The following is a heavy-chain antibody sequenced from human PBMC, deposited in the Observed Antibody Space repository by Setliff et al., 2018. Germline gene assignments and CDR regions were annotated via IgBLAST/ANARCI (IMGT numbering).Heavy chain of an antibody. J-gene: IGHJ6*03. Sequence: ASVKVSCKASGYSFTLYAMHWMRQAPGQRLEWMGWMNIDNGKTEYSQEFQDRVTFTRDTFAETAYMELRSLTSDDTAVYYCARMSGFLYLDVWGNGTTVTVSS. CDR1: GYSFTLYA. V-gene: IGHV1-3*04. D-gene: IGHD3-3*01. CDR3: ARMSGFLYLDV. CDR2: MNIDNGKT.